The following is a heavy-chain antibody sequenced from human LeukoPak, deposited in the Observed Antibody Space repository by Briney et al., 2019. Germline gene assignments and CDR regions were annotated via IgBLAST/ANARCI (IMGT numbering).Heavy chain of an antibody. CDR1: GFTFSSYW. CDR3: ARYSSSWYERGNWFDP. D-gene: IGHD6-13*01. J-gene: IGHJ5*02. CDR2: IKQDGSEK. V-gene: IGHV3-7*03. Sequence: GGSLRLSCAASGFTFSSYWMSWVRQAPGKGLEWVANIKQDGSEKYYVDSVKGRFTISRDNAKNSLYLQMNSLRAEDTAVYYCARYSSSWYERGNWFDPWGQGTLVTVSS.